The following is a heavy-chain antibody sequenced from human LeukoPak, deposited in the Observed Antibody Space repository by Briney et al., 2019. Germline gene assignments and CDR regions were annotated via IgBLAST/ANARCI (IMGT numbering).Heavy chain of an antibody. CDR2: ISSSGGST. CDR3: ARDKYNSGGDS. Sequence: GGSLRLSCAASGFTFSGYAMSWVRQAPGKGLEGASTISSSGGSTYYADSVKGRFTISRDNSKNTLFLQMNSLRVEDTAVYYCARDKYNSGGDSWGQGTLVTVSS. D-gene: IGHD6-19*01. J-gene: IGHJ4*02. V-gene: IGHV3-23*01. CDR1: GFTFSGYA.